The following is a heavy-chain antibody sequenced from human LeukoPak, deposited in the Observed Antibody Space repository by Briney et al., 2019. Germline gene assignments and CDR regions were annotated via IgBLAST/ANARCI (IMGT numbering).Heavy chain of an antibody. J-gene: IGHJ5*02. CDR1: GFTFASYA. CDR2: ISGSGGGT. V-gene: IGHV3-23*01. D-gene: IGHD3-3*01. CDR3: AKSRDDFWRA. Sequence: GGYLRLSCAASGFTFASYAVSWVRQAPGRGLEWVSTISGSGGGTYYADSLKGRFIVSRDNSKNTLYLQMNSLRADDGAVYYCAKSRDDFWRAWGQGTLVTVSS.